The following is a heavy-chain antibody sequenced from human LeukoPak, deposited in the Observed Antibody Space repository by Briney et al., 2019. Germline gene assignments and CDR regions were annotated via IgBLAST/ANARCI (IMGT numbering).Heavy chain of an antibody. Sequence: GASVKVSCKASGYSLISYDINWVRQATGQGLEWMGWMNPNSGYTGYAQKFQGRVTFTRDTSISTAYMELSGLRSEDTAVYFCARGEYYGSGSWGYWGQGTPVTVSS. CDR2: MNPNSGYT. V-gene: IGHV1-8*01. CDR3: ARGEYYGSGSWGY. CDR1: GYSLISYD. D-gene: IGHD3-10*01. J-gene: IGHJ4*02.